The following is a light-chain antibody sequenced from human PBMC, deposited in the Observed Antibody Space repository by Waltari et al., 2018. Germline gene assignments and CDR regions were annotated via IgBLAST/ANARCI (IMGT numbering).Light chain of an antibody. V-gene: IGKV3-20*01. CDR1: QSVSSSY. CDR2: GAS. CDR3: QQYGSSLIT. J-gene: IGKJ5*01. Sequence: LSLSPGERATLSCRASQSVSSSYLAWYQQKPGQAPRLLIYGASSRATGIPDRFSGSGSGTDFTLTISRLEPEDFAVYYCQQYGSSLITFGQGTRLEIK.